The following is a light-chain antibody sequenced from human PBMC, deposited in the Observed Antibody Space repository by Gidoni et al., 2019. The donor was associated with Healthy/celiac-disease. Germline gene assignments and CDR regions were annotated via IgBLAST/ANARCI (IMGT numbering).Light chain of an antibody. CDR2: WAS. J-gene: IGKJ1*01. Sequence: DIVMTQSPDSLAVSLGERATIKCKASQSVLYSSNNKNYLAWYQQKPGQPPKLLIYWASTRESGVPDRFSVSGSGTDFTLSISSLQAEDVAVYYCQQYYSTPRTFGQGTKVEI. CDR3: QQYYSTPRT. CDR1: QSVLYSSNNKNY. V-gene: IGKV4-1*01.